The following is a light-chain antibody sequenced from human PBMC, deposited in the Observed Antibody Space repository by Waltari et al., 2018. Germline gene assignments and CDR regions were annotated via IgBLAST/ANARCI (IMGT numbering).Light chain of an antibody. V-gene: IGKV1-39*01. J-gene: IGKJ4*01. CDR1: QSISTY. CDR3: QQTYSTPPVT. Sequence: DIQMTQSPSSLSASVGDRVTITCRASQSISTYLNWYQHKPGKAPKLLIYAASRLQSGVPSRFSGSGSGTDFTLTITSLQPEDFATYYCQQTYSTPPVTFGGGTKVEIK. CDR2: AAS.